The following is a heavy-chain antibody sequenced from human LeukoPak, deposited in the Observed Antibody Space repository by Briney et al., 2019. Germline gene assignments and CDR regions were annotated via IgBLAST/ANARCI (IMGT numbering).Heavy chain of an antibody. Sequence: GGSLSLSCAASGFTFSIYSMSWVREAPGEGLGCVSLIGIASGSIYYADSVKGRFTISRDNDKTSLFLQMNSLRAEDTAVYYCVRLPAYCSSTRCYYDYWGQGTLVIVSS. V-gene: IGHV3-48*04. CDR2: IGIASGSI. CDR3: VRLPAYCSSTRCYYDY. D-gene: IGHD2-2*01. J-gene: IGHJ4*02. CDR1: GFTFSIYS.